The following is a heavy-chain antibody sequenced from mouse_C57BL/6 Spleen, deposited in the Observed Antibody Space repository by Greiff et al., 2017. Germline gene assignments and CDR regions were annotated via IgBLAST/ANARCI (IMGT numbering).Heavy chain of an antibody. D-gene: IGHD1-1*01. CDR3: AGGDYGSSYGYFDV. Sequence: QVQLQQSGAELVKPGASVKISCKASGYAFSSYWMNWVKQRPGKGLEWIGQIYPGDGDTNYNGKFKGKATLTADKSSSTAYMQLSSLTSEDSAVYFCAGGDYGSSYGYFDVWGTGTTVTVSS. J-gene: IGHJ1*03. CDR1: GYAFSSYW. V-gene: IGHV1-80*01. CDR2: IYPGDGDT.